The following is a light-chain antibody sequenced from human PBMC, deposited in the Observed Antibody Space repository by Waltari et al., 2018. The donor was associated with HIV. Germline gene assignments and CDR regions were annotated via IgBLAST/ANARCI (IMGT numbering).Light chain of an antibody. V-gene: IGLV1-44*01. CDR2: SNN. Sequence: QSLLTQPPPVSGTPGQRITISCSGSTSNIGTKTVLWYQHLPGTAPKLVIHSNNQRPSGVPDRFSGSKSGTAASLAISGLQSEDEADYDCAAWDDNLNGWVFGGRTKLTVL. J-gene: IGLJ3*02. CDR1: TSNIGTKT. CDR3: AAWDDNLNGWV.